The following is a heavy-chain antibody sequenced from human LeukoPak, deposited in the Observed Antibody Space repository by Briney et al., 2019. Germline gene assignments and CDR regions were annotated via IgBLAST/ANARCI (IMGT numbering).Heavy chain of an antibody. J-gene: IGHJ4*02. CDR1: GGSISSSSYY. V-gene: IGHV4-39*07. CDR3: ARGPSAGEQQLVSNFDY. CDR2: IYYSGST. Sequence: SETLSLTCTVSGGSISSSSYYWGWIRQPPGKGLEWIGSIYYSGSTYYNPSLKSRVTMSVDTSKNQFSLKLSSVTAADTAVYYCARGPSAGEQQLVSNFDYWGQGTLVTVSS. D-gene: IGHD6-13*01.